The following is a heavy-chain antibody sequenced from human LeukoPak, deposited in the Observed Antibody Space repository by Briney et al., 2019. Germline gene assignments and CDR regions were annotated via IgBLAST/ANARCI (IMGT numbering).Heavy chain of an antibody. CDR1: GGSISSYY. J-gene: IGHJ4*02. CDR2: IYTSGST. Sequence: SETLSLTCTVSGGSISSYYWSWIRQPAGKGLEWIGRIYTSGSTNYNPSLESRVTMSVDTSKNQFSLKLSSVTAADTAVYYCARDPGTLYGSGSLCFDYWGQGTLVTVSS. CDR3: ARDPGTLYGSGSLCFDY. D-gene: IGHD3-10*01. V-gene: IGHV4-4*07.